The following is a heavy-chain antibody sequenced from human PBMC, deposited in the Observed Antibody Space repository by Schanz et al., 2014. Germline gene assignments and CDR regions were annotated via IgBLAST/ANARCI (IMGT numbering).Heavy chain of an antibody. CDR1: GGTFNSYT. CDR3: ARDLTVDTGYVVHYYYYGMDV. Sequence: QVQLVQSGAEVKKPGPSMKVSCKASGGTFNSYTINWVRQAPGQGLEWMGRIIPILGIANYAQKFQGRVTITADRSTSTAYMELSSLRSEDTAVYFCARDLTVDTGYVVHYYYYGMDVWGQGTTVTVSS. CDR2: IIPILGIA. V-gene: IGHV1-69*08. J-gene: IGHJ6*02. D-gene: IGHD5-12*01.